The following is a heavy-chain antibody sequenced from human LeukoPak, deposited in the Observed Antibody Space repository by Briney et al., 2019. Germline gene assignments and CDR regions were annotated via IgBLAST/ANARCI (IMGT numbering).Heavy chain of an antibody. D-gene: IGHD3-22*01. CDR1: GGSISSYY. J-gene: IGHJ4*02. Sequence: SETLSLTCTVSGGSISSYYWSRIRQPPGKGLEWIGYIYYSGSTNYNPSLKSRVTISADTSKNQFSLKLSSVTAADTAVYYCARVFRDDSSGYPDYWGQGTLVTVSS. V-gene: IGHV4-59*01. CDR2: IYYSGST. CDR3: ARVFRDDSSGYPDY.